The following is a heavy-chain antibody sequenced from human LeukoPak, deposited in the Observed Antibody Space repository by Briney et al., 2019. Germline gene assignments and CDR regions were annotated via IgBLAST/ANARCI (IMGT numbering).Heavy chain of an antibody. Sequence: GGSLRLSCAASGFTFSSYGMHWVRQAPGKGLEWVAFIRYDGSNKYYADSVKGRFTISRDNSKNTLYLQMNSLRAEDTAVYYCAKDRDWNDPPLTFDYWGQGTLVTVSS. CDR1: GFTFSSYG. D-gene: IGHD1-1*01. V-gene: IGHV3-30*02. CDR2: IRYDGSNK. CDR3: AKDRDWNDPPLTFDY. J-gene: IGHJ4*02.